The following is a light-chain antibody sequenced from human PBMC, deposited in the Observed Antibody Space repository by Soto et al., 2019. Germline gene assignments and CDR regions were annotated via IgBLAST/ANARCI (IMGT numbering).Light chain of an antibody. CDR2: FAS. V-gene: IGKV3-15*01. CDR3: QHYIEWPLT. J-gene: IGKJ4*01. Sequence: ERVMTQFPATLSVSPGAKATLSCRASQTVSNNLAWYQQKPGQAPRLLIYFASTRATGVPARFSGSGSGTDFTLTISNLQSEDSAVYYCQHYIEWPLTFGGGTKLETK. CDR1: QTVSNN.